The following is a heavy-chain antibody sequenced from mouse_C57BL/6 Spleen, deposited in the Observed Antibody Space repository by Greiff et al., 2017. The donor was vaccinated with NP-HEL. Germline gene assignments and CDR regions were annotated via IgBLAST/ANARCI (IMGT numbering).Heavy chain of an antibody. Sequence: VQLQQSGPVLVKPGASVKMSCKASGYTFTDYYMNWVKQSHGKSLEWIGVINPYNGGTSYNQKFKGKATLTVDKSSSTAYMELNSLTSEDSAVYYCARSVYYSNPYWYFEGWGTGTTVTVSS. J-gene: IGHJ1*03. CDR2: INPYNGGT. CDR3: ARSVYYSNPYWYFEG. D-gene: IGHD2-5*01. CDR1: GYTFTDYY. V-gene: IGHV1-19*01.